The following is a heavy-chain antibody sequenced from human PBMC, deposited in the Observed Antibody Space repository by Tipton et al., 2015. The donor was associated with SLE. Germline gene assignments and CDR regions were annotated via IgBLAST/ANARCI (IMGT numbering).Heavy chain of an antibody. J-gene: IGHJ3*02. Sequence: TLSLTCAVYGGSFSGYYWSWIRQPPGKGLEWIGEINHSGSTNYNPSLKSRVTISVDTSKNQFSLKLSSVTAADTAVYYCARGVGIQRAFDIGGQGTMVTVSS. CDR2: INHSGST. CDR1: GGSFSGYY. CDR3: ARGVGIQRAFDI. D-gene: IGHD5-18*01. V-gene: IGHV4-34*01.